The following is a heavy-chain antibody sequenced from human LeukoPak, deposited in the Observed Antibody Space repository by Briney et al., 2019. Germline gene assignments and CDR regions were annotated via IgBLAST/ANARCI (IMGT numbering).Heavy chain of an antibody. CDR3: ASPGGHCTNGVCYRSYYYYGMDV. CDR1: GGTFSIYA. V-gene: IGHV1-69*04. D-gene: IGHD2-8*01. Sequence: SVKVSCKASGGTFSIYAISWVRQAPGQGLEWMGRIIPILGIANYAQKFQGRVTITADKSTSTAYMELSSLRSEDTAVYYCASPGGHCTNGVCYRSYYYYGMDVWGQGTTVTVSS. J-gene: IGHJ6*02. CDR2: IIPILGIA.